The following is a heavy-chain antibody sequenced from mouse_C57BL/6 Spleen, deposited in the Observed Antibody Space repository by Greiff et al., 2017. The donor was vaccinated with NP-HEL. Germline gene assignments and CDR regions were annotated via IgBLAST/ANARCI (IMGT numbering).Heavy chain of an antibody. CDR3: TFITTVVEEGYFDV. CDR1: GYTFTDYE. V-gene: IGHV1-15*01. J-gene: IGHJ1*03. D-gene: IGHD1-1*01. CDR2: IDPETGGT. Sequence: QVQLQQSGAELVRPGASVTLSCKASGYTFTDYEMHWVKQTPVHGLEWIGAIDPETGGTAYNQKFKGKAILTADKSSSTAYMELRSLTSEDSAVYYCTFITTVVEEGYFDVWGTGTTVTVSS.